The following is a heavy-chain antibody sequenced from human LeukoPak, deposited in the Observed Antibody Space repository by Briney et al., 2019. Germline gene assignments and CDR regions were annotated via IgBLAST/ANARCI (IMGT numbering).Heavy chain of an antibody. V-gene: IGHV4-4*07. CDR1: GGSISTYF. Sequence: SETLSLTCTVSGGSISTYFWSWIRQPAGKGLEWIGRIYSSGSTNDNPSLKTRVTMSVDTSKNQFSLKLRSVTASDTAVYYCARVPRYSSSYYFDSWGQGTLVTVSS. CDR3: ARVPRYSSSYYFDS. D-gene: IGHD6-6*01. J-gene: IGHJ4*02. CDR2: IYSSGST.